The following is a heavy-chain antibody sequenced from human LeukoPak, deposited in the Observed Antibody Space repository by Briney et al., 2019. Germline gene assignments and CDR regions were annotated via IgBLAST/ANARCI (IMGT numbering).Heavy chain of an antibody. CDR1: GFTFSGYA. Sequence: GGSLRLSCAASGFTFSGYAMNWVRQAPGKGLEWVSAITNNGGSTYYADSVKGRFTISRDNAKNSLYLQMNSLRAEDTAVYYCARVASGYPDYWGQGTLVTVSS. V-gene: IGHV3-23*01. J-gene: IGHJ4*02. CDR2: ITNNGGST. CDR3: ARVASGYPDY. D-gene: IGHD3-22*01.